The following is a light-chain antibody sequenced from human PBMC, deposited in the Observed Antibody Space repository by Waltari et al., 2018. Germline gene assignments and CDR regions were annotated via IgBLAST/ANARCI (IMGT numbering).Light chain of an antibody. J-gene: IGKJ2*01. V-gene: IGKV3-20*01. CDR2: DAS. CDR3: QQVDSSPPMYT. CDR1: QSVGRNY. Sequence: ARQSVGRNYVAWYQQKPGQAPRLLIYDASSRAAGIPDRFSGSGSGTDFTLTISRLEPEDFGVYYCQQVDSSPPMYTFGQGTKLEIK.